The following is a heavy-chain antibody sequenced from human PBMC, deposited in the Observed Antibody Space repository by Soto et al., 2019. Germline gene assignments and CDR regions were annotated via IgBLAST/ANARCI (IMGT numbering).Heavy chain of an antibody. CDR2: ISGGGDIT. J-gene: IGHJ4*02. CDR1: GFTFSTYG. V-gene: IGHV3-23*01. CDR3: AKYAASTWSLFDF. D-gene: IGHD6-13*01. Sequence: GGSLRLSGAASGFTFSTYGLSWVSQAPGKGLEWVSSISGGGDITYNEDSVKGRFTISRDSSKNTLYLQMSSLRAEDTAIYYCAKYAASTWSLFDFWGQGTLVTVSS.